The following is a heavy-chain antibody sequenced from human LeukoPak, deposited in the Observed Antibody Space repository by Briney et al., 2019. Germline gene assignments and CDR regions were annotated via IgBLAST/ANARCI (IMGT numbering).Heavy chain of an antibody. V-gene: IGHV5-51*01. D-gene: IGHD3-22*01. J-gene: IGHJ4*02. CDR2: IYPGDSDT. CDR3: ARTSDSSGSDFDY. Sequence: RGESLKISCKGSGYSFTSYWLGWVRQLPGKGLEWMGIIYPGDSDTRYSPSFQGQVTISADKSISTAYLQWSSLKASDTAMYYCARTSDSSGSDFDYWGQGTLVTVSS. CDR1: GYSFTSYW.